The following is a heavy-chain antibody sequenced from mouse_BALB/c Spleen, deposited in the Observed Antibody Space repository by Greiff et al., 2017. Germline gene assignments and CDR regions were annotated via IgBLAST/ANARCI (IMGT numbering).Heavy chain of an antibody. J-gene: IGHJ4*01. V-gene: IGHV1-87*01. CDR1: GFNIKDYY. CDR2: IYPGDGDT. CDR3: ARPIFEMGYYAMDY. Sequence: QVQLQQSGAELVRSGASVKLSCTASGFNIKDYYMHWVKQRPGQGLEWIGAIYPGDGDTRYTQKFKGKATLTADKSSSTAYMQLSSLASEDSAVYYCARPIFEMGYYAMDYWGQGTSVTVSS.